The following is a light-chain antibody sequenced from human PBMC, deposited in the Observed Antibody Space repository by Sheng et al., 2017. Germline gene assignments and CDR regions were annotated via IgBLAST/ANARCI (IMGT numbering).Light chain of an antibody. Sequence: SYVLTQPPSVSVAPGQTARITCEGHNIGARAVHWYQQRPGQAPVLVVYDDTDRPAGIPARISGSNSGNTATLTISWVEVADEAEYYCHVWDSGSVMFGGGTKLTVL. CDR2: DDT. V-gene: IGLV3-21*02. CDR1: NIGARA. CDR3: HVWDSGSVM. J-gene: IGLJ3*02.